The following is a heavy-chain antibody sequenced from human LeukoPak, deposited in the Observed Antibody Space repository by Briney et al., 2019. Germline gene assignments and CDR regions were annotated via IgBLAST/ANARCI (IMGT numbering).Heavy chain of an antibody. CDR3: ARLRSGSYTFDY. CDR2: ISHRGRT. D-gene: IGHD1-26*01. Sequence: PSETLSLTCAVYGGSLSDYYWSWIRQSPGKGLEWIGEISHRGRTYYNLSLKSRVTISIDTSKNQFSLKVNSVTAADTAVYYCARLRSGSYTFDYWGQGTLVTVSS. J-gene: IGHJ4*02. CDR1: GGSLSDYY. V-gene: IGHV4-34*01.